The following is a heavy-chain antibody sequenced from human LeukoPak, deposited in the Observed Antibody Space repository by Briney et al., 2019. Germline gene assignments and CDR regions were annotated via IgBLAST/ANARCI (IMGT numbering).Heavy chain of an antibody. CDR1: GYTFTSYG. CDR2: ISAYNGNT. Sequence: GASVKVSCKASGYTFTSYGIGWVRQAPGQGLEWMGWISAYNGNTNYAQKLQGRVTMTTDTSTSTAYMELRSLRSDDTAVYYCARHQFPYYYDSSGYYPSPIDYWGQGTLVTVSS. V-gene: IGHV1-18*01. J-gene: IGHJ4*02. CDR3: ARHQFPYYYDSSGYYPSPIDY. D-gene: IGHD3-22*01.